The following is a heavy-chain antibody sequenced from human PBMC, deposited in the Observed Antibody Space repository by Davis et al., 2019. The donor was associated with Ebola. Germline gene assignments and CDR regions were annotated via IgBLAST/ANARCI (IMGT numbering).Heavy chain of an antibody. J-gene: IGHJ3*02. D-gene: IGHD2-2*01. CDR2: TYYSGST. Sequence: MPSETLSLTCTVSGGSISNYYWNWIRQPPGEGLEWIGYTYYSGSTNYNPSLKSRVTISVDTSKSQVFLKLTSVTAADTAVYYCARVRCISTSCYGQNAFDIWGQGAMVTVSS. CDR3: ARVRCISTSCYGQNAFDI. V-gene: IGHV4-59*01. CDR1: GGSISNYY.